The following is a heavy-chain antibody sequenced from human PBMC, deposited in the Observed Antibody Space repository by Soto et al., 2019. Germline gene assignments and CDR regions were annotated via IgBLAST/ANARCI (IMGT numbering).Heavy chain of an antibody. D-gene: IGHD3-16*01. Sequence: QVHLVESGGGVVQPGRSLRLSCAASGFTFSNNGMHWVRQAPGKGLEWMGVISYEGSEKYYAGSVKGRFTISRDNSKNTLYLQMDTLRAEDPAIYCCGKDKGAAAGFDYWGQGIRVTVS. CDR1: GFTFSNNG. J-gene: IGHJ4*02. V-gene: IGHV3-30*18. CDR3: GKDKGAAAGFDY. CDR2: ISYEGSEK.